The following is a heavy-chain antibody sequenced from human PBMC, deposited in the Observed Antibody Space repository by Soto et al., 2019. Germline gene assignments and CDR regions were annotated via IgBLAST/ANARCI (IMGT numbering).Heavy chain of an antibody. D-gene: IGHD2-15*01. V-gene: IGHV1-69*12. CDR3: VRVVAIPASPDN. CDR1: GGTFSSYA. J-gene: IGHJ4*02. CDR2: IVPIVDTS. Sequence: QVQLVQSGAEVRQPASSVKVSCKTSGGTFSSYAISWVRQAPGQGLEWMGGIVPIVDTSTYAQKFQGRVTITGEESTSTVYMERSSLSSEDTAVYYCVRVVAIPASPDNGGQGTLVTFSS.